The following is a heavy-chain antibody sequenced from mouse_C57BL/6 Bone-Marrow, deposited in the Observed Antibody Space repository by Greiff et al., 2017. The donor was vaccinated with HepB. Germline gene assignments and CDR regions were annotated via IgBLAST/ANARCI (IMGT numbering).Heavy chain of an antibody. D-gene: IGHD1-1*01. J-gene: IGHJ1*03. CDR3: ARLEAYGSSRYWYFDV. V-gene: IGHV5-6*01. CDR2: ISSGGSYT. CDR1: GFTFSSYG. Sequence: EVMLVESGGDLVKPGGSLKLSCAASGFTFSSYGMSWVRQTPDKRLEWVATISSGGSYTYYPDSVKGRFTISRDNAKNTLYLQMSSLKSEDTAMYYCARLEAYGSSRYWYFDVWGTGTTVTVSS.